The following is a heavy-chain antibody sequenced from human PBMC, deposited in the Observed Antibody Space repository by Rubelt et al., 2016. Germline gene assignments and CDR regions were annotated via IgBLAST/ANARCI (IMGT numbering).Heavy chain of an antibody. Sequence: QVQLQESGPGLVKPSETLSLTCTISGGSVSSYYWSWIRQPPGKGLEWIGYIYHSGSTNSNPSLKSRVTISVDTSKNQFSLKLGSATAAHTAVYCCARDAGEGYFDYWGQGTLVTGSS. V-gene: IGHV4-59*02. CDR2: IYHSGST. CDR1: GGSVSSYY. D-gene: IGHD3-10*01. CDR3: ARDAGEGYFDY. J-gene: IGHJ4*02.